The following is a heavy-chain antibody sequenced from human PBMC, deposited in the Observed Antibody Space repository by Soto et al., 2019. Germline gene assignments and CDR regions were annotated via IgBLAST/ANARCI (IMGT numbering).Heavy chain of an antibody. CDR3: ARHRERGRQWLAYYYYGMDV. CDR1: GYSFTSYW. CDR2: IYPGDSDT. D-gene: IGHD6-19*01. Sequence: PGESLKISCKGSGYSFTSYWIGWVRQMPGKGLEWMGIIYPGDSDTRYSPSFQGQVTISADKSISTAYLQWSSLKASDTAMYYCARHRERGRQWLAYYYYGMDVWGQGTTVTVSS. V-gene: IGHV5-51*01. J-gene: IGHJ6*02.